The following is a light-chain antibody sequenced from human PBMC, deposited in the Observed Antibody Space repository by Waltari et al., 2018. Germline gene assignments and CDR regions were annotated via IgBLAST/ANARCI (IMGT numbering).Light chain of an antibody. J-gene: IGKJ1*01. Sequence: EVVLTQSPGNLSLSPGERATLACRASQSVGTSLAWYQHKPGQAPRLLIYGASRRATGIPDRFSGSGSGTDFSLTISRLEPEDFAVYYCQHYVRLPATFGQGTKVEI. CDR1: QSVGTS. CDR2: GAS. CDR3: QHYVRLPAT. V-gene: IGKV3-20*01.